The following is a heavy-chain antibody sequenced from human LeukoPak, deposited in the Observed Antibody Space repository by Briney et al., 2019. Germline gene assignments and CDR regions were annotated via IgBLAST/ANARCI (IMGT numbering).Heavy chain of an antibody. V-gene: IGHV1-8*01. CDR3: ARRTLTIRTFVI. D-gene: IGHD3-3*01. Sequence: ASMKVSCKASGYTFTSYDINWVRQATGQGPEWMGWMNPNSGNTGYAQKFQGRVTITRNTSISTAYMELSSLTSEDTAVYYCARRTLTIRTFVIWGQGTMVTVSS. CDR1: GYTFTSYD. CDR2: MNPNSGNT. J-gene: IGHJ3*02.